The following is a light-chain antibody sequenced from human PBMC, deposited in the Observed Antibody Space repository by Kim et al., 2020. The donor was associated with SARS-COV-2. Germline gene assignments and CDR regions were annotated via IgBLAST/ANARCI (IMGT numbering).Light chain of an antibody. CDR1: SRYVGSYNL. CDR3: CSYAGSSTSVV. CDR2: EVS. Sequence: PGQSITNSDTRTSRYVGSYNLVSWYQQHPGKAPKLMIYEVSKRPSGVSNRFSGSKSGNTASLTISGLQAEDEADYYCCSYAGSSTSVVFGGGTQLTV. J-gene: IGLJ2*01. V-gene: IGLV2-23*02.